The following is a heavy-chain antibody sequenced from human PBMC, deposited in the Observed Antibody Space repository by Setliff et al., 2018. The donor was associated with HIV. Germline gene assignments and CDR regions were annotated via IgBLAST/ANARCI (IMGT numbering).Heavy chain of an antibody. CDR3: ARDQTGVAAAAFGGGSAWSDEGFDI. V-gene: IGHV1-69*13. Sequence: SVKVSCKASGGTISSYAIGWVRQAPGQGLEWMGMIIPMYNIPTYAQKFQGRVTFTADESTSTAYMELSSLSSEDTAVYYCARDQTGVAAAAFGGGSAWSDEGFDIWGQGTMVTVSS. CDR1: GGTISSYA. CDR2: IIPMYNIP. J-gene: IGHJ3*02. D-gene: IGHD6-13*01.